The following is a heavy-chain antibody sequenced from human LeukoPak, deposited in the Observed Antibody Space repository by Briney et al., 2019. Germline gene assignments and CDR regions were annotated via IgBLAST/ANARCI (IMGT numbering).Heavy chain of an antibody. D-gene: IGHD3-22*01. CDR3: ARDRDVHSGYYYDSRASDY. V-gene: IGHV3-66*01. J-gene: IGHJ4*02. CDR2: IYSGGST. CDR1: GFTVSSNY. Sequence: GGPLRLSCAASGFTVSSNYMSWVRQAPGKGLEWVSVIYSGGSTYYADSVKGRFTISRDNSKNTLYLQMNSLRAEDTAVYYCARDRDVHSGYYYDSRASDYWGQGTLVTVSS.